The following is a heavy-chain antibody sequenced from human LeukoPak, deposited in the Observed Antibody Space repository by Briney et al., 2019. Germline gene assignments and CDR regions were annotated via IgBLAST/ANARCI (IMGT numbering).Heavy chain of an antibody. CDR3: ARDRGTTSSAGYYFDY. Sequence: PGGSLRLSCAASGFTFSQFGMHWVRQAPGKRLEWVAIIWYDGSEKFYGDSVKGRLTISRDSSKNTLYLQMNSLRAEDTAVYYCARDRGTTSSAGYYFDYWGQGTLVTVSS. CDR2: IWYDGSEK. D-gene: IGHD6-6*01. J-gene: IGHJ4*02. CDR1: GFTFSQFG. V-gene: IGHV3-33*01.